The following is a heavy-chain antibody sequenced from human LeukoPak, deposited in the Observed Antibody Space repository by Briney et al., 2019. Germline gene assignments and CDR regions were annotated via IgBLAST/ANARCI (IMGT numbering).Heavy chain of an antibody. CDR3: ARAGAAAVAGSRDHY. CDR2: IIPIFGTA. D-gene: IGHD6-19*01. Sequence: SVKVSCKASGGTFCSYAISWVRQAPGQGLEWMGGIIPIFGTANYAQKFQGRVTITADESTSTAYMELSSLRSEDTAVYYCARAGAAAVAGSRDHYWGQGTLVTVSS. V-gene: IGHV1-69*01. J-gene: IGHJ4*02. CDR1: GGTFCSYA.